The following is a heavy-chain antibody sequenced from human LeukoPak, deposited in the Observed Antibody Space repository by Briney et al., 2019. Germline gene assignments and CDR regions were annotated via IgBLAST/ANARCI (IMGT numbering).Heavy chain of an antibody. CDR1: GYTFTSYD. J-gene: IGHJ6*03. Sequence: ASVKVSCKASGYTFTSYDINWVRQPSGQGLEWMGWMNPNSGNTGYAQKFQGRVTMTRNTSICTAYMELRSLRSEDTAVYYWARAPSGSKVPKKTVVTPYYYYYYMDVWGKGTTVTVSS. CDR3: ARAPSGSKVPKKTVVTPYYYYYYMDV. V-gene: IGHV1-8*01. CDR2: MNPNSGNT. D-gene: IGHD4-23*01.